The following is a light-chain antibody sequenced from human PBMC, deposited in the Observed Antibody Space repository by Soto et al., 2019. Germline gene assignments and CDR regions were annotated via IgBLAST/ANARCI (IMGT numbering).Light chain of an antibody. CDR3: QQTYHTPRT. CDR2: AAS. Sequence: DIQMNQSPSSLSESVGDRVTITCRASQSISTYLNWYHQKPGRAPKLLIYAASSLQSGVPSRFSGRGSGTDFTLTITSLQPEDFATYYCQQTYHTPRTFGQGTKVEI. CDR1: QSISTY. V-gene: IGKV1-39*01. J-gene: IGKJ1*01.